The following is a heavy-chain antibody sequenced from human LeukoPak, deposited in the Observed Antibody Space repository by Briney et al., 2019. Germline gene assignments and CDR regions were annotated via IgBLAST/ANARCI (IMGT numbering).Heavy chain of an antibody. D-gene: IGHD4/OR15-4a*01. CDR1: GFNFSSHW. J-gene: IGHJ4*02. CDR3: SRDPNYLFDY. CDR2: INSDGSRS. V-gene: IGHV3-74*01. Sequence: GGSLRHSCAASGFNFSSHWMHSVRQAPGKGLVWVSRINSDGSRSSYAGSVKGRFTISRDNAKNTLYLQMNSLRAEGTAVYYCSRDPNYLFDYWGQGTLVTVSS.